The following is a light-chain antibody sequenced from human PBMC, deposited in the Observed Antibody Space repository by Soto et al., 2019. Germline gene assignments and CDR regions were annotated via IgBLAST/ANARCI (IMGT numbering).Light chain of an antibody. CDR2: AAS. CDR3: QQSYRKPIS. Sequence: IQKPQSQSSLSXXLGDXVTIXXRASQRISSYLNWYQQKPGKAPKLLIYAASILKSGVPPRFSGRGSGTDFTLTISSLQPEDVATYCCQQSYRKPISFGQGTRMEIK. CDR1: QRISSY. J-gene: IGKJ5*01. V-gene: IGKV1-39*01.